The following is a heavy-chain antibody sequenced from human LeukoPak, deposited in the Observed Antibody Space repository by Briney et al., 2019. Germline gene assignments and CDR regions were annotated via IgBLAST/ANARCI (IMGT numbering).Heavy chain of an antibody. CDR2: ISGSGGST. CDR3: AKDQSIVGATDIDY. V-gene: IGHV3-23*01. D-gene: IGHD1-26*01. Sequence: PGGSLRLSCAASGFTFSSYAMGWVRQAPGKGLEWVSAISGSGGSTYYADSVKGRFTISRDNSKNTLYLQMNSLRAEDTAVYYCAKDQSIVGATDIDYWGQGTLVTVSS. CDR1: GFTFSSYA. J-gene: IGHJ4*02.